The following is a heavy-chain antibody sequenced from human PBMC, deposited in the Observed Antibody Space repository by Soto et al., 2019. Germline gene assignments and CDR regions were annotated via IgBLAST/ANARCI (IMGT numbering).Heavy chain of an antibody. J-gene: IGHJ5*02. CDR1: GYTFTSYD. Sequence: QVQLVQSGAEVKKPGASVKVSCKASGYTFTSYDINWVRQATGQGLEWMGWMNPNSGNTGYAQKFQGRVTMTRKTSRSTAYMELSSLRSEDTSVYYCARAKGVYCSSTSCRKKNWFDPWGQGTLVTVSS. V-gene: IGHV1-8*01. D-gene: IGHD2-2*01. CDR2: MNPNSGNT. CDR3: ARAKGVYCSSTSCRKKNWFDP.